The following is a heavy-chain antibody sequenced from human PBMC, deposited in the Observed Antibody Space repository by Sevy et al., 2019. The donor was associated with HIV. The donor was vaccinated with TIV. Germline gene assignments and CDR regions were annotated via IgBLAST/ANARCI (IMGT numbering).Heavy chain of an antibody. CDR2: MTSSGSYI. D-gene: IGHD2-15*01. CDR1: GFTFSTST. CDR3: VRDGWNY. V-gene: IGHV3-21*01. Sequence: GGSLRLSCAASGFTFSTSTMNWVRQAPGKGLEWVSLMTSSGSYILYADSVKGLFTISRDNAKNSVFLQMNSLRVEDTAVYYCVRDGWNYWGQGTLVTVSS. J-gene: IGHJ4*02.